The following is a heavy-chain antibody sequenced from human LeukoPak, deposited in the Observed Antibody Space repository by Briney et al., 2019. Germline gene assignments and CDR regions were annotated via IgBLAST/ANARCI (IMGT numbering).Heavy chain of an antibody. V-gene: IGHV4-59*08. Sequence: PSETLSLTCTVSAGSISNYYWSWIRQPPGKGLEWIGYISYSGSTNYNPSLKSRVTISVDTSKNQFSLKLSSVTAADTAVYYCARLGPAAGTSFDYWGRGTLVTVSS. J-gene: IGHJ4*02. CDR2: ISYSGST. CDR3: ARLGPAAGTSFDY. CDR1: AGSISNYY. D-gene: IGHD6-13*01.